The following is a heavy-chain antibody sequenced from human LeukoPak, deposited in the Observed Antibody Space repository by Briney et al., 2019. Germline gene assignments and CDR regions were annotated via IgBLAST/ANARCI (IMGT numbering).Heavy chain of an antibody. Sequence: GGSLRLSCAAFGFTFSSYGMHWVRQAPGKGLEWVAFIRFDGSNKYYADSVKGRFTISRDNSKNTLYLQMNSLRAEDTAVYYCAKELKAVAGLDYWGQGTLVTVSS. CDR1: GFTFSSYG. J-gene: IGHJ4*02. V-gene: IGHV3-30*02. CDR3: AKELKAVAGLDY. CDR2: IRFDGSNK. D-gene: IGHD6-19*01.